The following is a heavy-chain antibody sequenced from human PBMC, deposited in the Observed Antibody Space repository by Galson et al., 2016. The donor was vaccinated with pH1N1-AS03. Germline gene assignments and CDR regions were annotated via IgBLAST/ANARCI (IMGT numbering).Heavy chain of an antibody. CDR3: ARRPTGIDY. CDR2: IIIGRGLPP. V-gene: IGHV4-34*12. J-gene: IGHJ4*02. D-gene: IGHD3-10*01. CDR1: RGSFGGAY. Sequence: SETLSLTCTVSRGSFGGAYLPWIRQPPGKGLEWIGEIIIGRGLPPTYTPSLKRRVTISIDTSRGELSLKLRSVTAADTGVYYCARRPTGIDYWGQGVQVTVSS.